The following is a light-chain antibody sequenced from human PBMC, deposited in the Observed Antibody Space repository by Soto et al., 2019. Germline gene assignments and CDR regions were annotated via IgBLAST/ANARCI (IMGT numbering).Light chain of an antibody. CDR1: NSDVGRY. CDR3: GSYTSSNTRV. V-gene: IGLV2-14*03. CDR2: DFN. Sequence: QSALTQPASVSGSPGQSITISCTGTNSDVGRYVSWYQQHTGKAPKLIIYDFNNRPSGVSSRFSGSKSGNAASLTISGLQAEDEGDYYCGSYTSSNTRVFGGGTKVTVL. J-gene: IGLJ3*02.